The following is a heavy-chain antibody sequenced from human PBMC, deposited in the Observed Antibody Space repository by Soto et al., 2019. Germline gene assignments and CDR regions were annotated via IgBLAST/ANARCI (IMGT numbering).Heavy chain of an antibody. Sequence: QVQLVESGGGVVQPGRSLRLSCAASGFTFSSYAMHWVRQAPGKGLEWVAVISYDGGNKYYADSVKGRLTISRDNSKNTLYLQMNSLRAEDTAVYYCARPNRHYYYYGMDVWGQGTTVTVSS. CDR2: ISYDGGNK. V-gene: IGHV3-30-3*01. J-gene: IGHJ6*02. CDR1: GFTFSSYA. D-gene: IGHD7-27*01. CDR3: ARPNRHYYYYGMDV.